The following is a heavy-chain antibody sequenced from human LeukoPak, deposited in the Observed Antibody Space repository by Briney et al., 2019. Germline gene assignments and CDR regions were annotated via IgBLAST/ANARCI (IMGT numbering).Heavy chain of an antibody. J-gene: IGHJ4*02. D-gene: IGHD3-10*01. Sequence: PGGSLRLSCVVSGFTFRDYAMSWVRQAPRKGLGWVSGITWNSGTIGYADSVKGRFTISRDNAKNSLYLQMNSLRAEDTALYYCARGYYAASVRFDYWGRGTLVTVSS. CDR1: GFTFRDYA. CDR2: ITWNSGTI. V-gene: IGHV3-9*01. CDR3: ARGYYAASVRFDY.